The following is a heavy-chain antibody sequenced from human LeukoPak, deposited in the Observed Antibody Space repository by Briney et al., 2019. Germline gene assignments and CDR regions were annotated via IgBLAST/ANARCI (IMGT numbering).Heavy chain of an antibody. V-gene: IGHV4-34*01. CDR2: INHSGST. CDR3: ARGDSSGSACYFDY. CDR1: GDSISRSDSY. Sequence: KPSETLSLTCSVSGDSISRSDSYWSWIRQPPGKGLEWIGEINHSGSTNYNPSLKSRVTISVDTSKNQFSLKLSSVTAADTAVYYCARGDSSGSACYFDYWGQGTLVTVSS. J-gene: IGHJ4*02. D-gene: IGHD3-22*01.